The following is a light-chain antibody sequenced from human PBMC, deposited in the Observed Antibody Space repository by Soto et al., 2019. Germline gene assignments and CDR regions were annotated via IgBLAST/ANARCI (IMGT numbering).Light chain of an antibody. CDR3: HPYKSWPPIT. V-gene: IGKV3-15*01. Sequence: EIVMTQSPATLSASPGERATLSCRASQSVSSSLAGYQQKPGQAPRLLISGAYNRATGCPARFSGSGSGTDLNLTISSLQSEDVALYYCHPYKSWPPITFGQGTRLEIK. J-gene: IGKJ5*01. CDR2: GAY. CDR1: QSVSSS.